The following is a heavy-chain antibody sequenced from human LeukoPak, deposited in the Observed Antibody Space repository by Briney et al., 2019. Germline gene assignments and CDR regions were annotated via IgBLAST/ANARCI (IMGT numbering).Heavy chain of an antibody. J-gene: IGHJ4*02. CDR1: GYTFTGYY. D-gene: IGHD3-22*01. V-gene: IGHV1-2*02. Sequence: ASVKVSCKASGYTFTGYYIHWVRQAPGQGLEWMGWINPNSGGTNYAQKFQGRVTMTRDTSISTAYMELSRLRSDDTAVYYCARSESEVVAMIVVVYFDYWGQGTLVTGSS. CDR3: ARSESEVVAMIVVVYFDY. CDR2: INPNSGGT.